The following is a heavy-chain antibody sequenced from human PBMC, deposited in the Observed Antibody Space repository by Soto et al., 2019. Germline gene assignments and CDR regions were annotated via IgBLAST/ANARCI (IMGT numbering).Heavy chain of an antibody. CDR1: GYTFTSYA. J-gene: IGHJ4*02. CDR2: INAGNGNT. D-gene: IGHD6-13*01. V-gene: IGHV1-3*05. CDR3: ARDLAAVDD. Sequence: QVQLVQSGAEEKKPGASVKVSCKASGYTFTSYAMHWVRQAPGQRLEWMGWINAGNGNTKYSQKFQGRVTITRDTTASTAHMELSSLRSEDTAVDFCARDLAAVDDWGQGTLVTVSS.